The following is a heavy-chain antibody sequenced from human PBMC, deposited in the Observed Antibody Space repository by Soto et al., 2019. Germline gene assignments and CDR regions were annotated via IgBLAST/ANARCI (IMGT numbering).Heavy chain of an antibody. CDR2: ITSSGSYI. Sequence: DVQLVESGGGLVKRGGSLRLSCVASGPTFSTYGMNWIRQTPGKGLEWVSSITSSGSYIHYADSVQGRFTVSRDNAKNSMYLQMNSLRVEDTAVYFCARDESAGSSTSNWGQGTLVTVSS. CDR3: ARDESAGSSTSN. CDR1: GPTFSTYG. V-gene: IGHV3-21*01. D-gene: IGHD2-2*01. J-gene: IGHJ4*02.